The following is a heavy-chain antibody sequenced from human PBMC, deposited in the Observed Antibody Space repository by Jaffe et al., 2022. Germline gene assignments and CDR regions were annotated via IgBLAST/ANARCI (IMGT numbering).Heavy chain of an antibody. J-gene: IGHJ4*02. V-gene: IGHV3-23*01. D-gene: IGHD6-13*01. Sequence: EVQLLESGGGLVQPGGSLRLSCAASGFTFSSYAMSWVRQAPGKGLEWVSAISGSGGSTYYADSVKGRFTISRDNSKNTLYLQMNSLRAEDTAVYYCAKDQRGPIAAAGTWDYWGQGTLVTVSS. CDR1: GFTFSSYA. CDR3: AKDQRGPIAAAGTWDY. CDR2: ISGSGGST.